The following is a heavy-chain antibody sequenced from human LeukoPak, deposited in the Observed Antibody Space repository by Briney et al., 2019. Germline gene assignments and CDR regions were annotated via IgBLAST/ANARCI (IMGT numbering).Heavy chain of an antibody. CDR2: ISAYNGDT. Sequence: ASAKVSCKASDYTFTNYGISWVRQAPGQGLEWMGWISAYNGDTNYAQKFQGRVTITTDTSTSTAYMELRSLRSDDTAVYYCARDGYTFGGVKTRFDYWGQGTLVTVSS. CDR3: ARDGYTFGGVKTRFDY. J-gene: IGHJ4*02. V-gene: IGHV1-18*01. D-gene: IGHD3-16*01. CDR1: DYTFTNYG.